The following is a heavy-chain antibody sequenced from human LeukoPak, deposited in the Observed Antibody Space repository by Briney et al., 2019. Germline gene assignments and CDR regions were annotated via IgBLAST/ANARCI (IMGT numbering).Heavy chain of an antibody. Sequence: GGSLRLACAASGFTFSSYDMHWVCQATGKGLEGVSAIGTAGDTYYPGSVKGRFTISRDNAKNSLYLQMNSLRAEDTAVYYCARDSPLSYGMDVWGQGTAVTVSS. V-gene: IGHV3-13*01. J-gene: IGHJ6*01. CDR3: ARDSPLSYGMDV. CDR1: GFTFSSYD. CDR2: IGTAGDT.